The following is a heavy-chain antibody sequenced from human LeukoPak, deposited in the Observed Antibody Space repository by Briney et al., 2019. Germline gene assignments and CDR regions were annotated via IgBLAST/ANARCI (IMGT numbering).Heavy chain of an antibody. V-gene: IGHV3-7*01. CDR3: ARDLDTYVLLIAYDTFDN. Sequence: GGSLRLSCEGSGFTFSNYWMTWVRQAPGKGLEWVANIKPNGIEKHYADSVEGRFTISRDNAKNSLYLQMNSLRAEDTAVYYCARDLDTYVLLIAYDTFDNWGQGTMVTVSS. CDR2: IKPNGIEK. CDR1: GFTFSNYW. J-gene: IGHJ3*02. D-gene: IGHD2-21*01.